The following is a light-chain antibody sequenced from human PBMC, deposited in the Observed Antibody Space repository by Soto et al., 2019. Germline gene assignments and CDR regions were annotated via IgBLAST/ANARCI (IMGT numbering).Light chain of an antibody. CDR3: SSYAGSNNWV. Sequence: QSVLTQPPSASGSPGQSVTISCTGTSSDVSGYNYVSWYQQHPDKAPKLLISEVSKRPSGVPDRFSGSKSGSTASLTVSGLQTEDEADYYCSSYAGSNNWVFGGGTQVTVL. CDR1: SSDVSGYNY. V-gene: IGLV2-8*01. J-gene: IGLJ3*02. CDR2: EVS.